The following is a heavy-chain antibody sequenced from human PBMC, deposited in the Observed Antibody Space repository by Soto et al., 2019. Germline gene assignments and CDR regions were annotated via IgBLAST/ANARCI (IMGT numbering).Heavy chain of an antibody. D-gene: IGHD6-19*01. V-gene: IGHV1-3*01. CDR1: GYTFTSYA. J-gene: IGHJ5*02. CDR3: ARLNQYSGGWLTCLDP. Sequence: QVQLVQSGADVKKPGASVNVSCKASGYTFTSYAMHWVRQASGQRLEWMGWINAGNGNTKYSQKLQGRVTITRDTSASTAYTELSSLRYEDTAVYYCARLNQYSGGWLTCLDPWGQVTLVTVSS. CDR2: INAGNGNT.